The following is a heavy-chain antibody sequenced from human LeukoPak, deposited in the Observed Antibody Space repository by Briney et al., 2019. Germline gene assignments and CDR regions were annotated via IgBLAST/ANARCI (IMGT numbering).Heavy chain of an antibody. Sequence: SVKVSCKASGGTYSSYAISWVRQAPGQGLEWMGGIIPIFGTANYAQKFQGRVTITTDESTSTAYMELSSLRSEDTAVYYCARAPLEDYDFWSGPEDYWGQGTLVTVSS. D-gene: IGHD3-3*01. V-gene: IGHV1-69*05. CDR1: GGTYSSYA. CDR2: IIPIFGTA. CDR3: ARAPLEDYDFWSGPEDY. J-gene: IGHJ4*02.